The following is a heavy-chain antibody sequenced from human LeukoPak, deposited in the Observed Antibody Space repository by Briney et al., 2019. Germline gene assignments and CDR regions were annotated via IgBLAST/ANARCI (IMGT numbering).Heavy chain of an antibody. Sequence: SEALSLTCAAYGGSFSNYYWPWIRQPPGKGLEWIGEGHHSGSTNDNPSLKTRVTISVDTSRSQFSLKRTSVTAADTAVYYCARGSQWGDYAGFDPWGQGTLVTVSS. V-gene: IGHV4-34*01. D-gene: IGHD4-17*01. CDR2: GHHSGST. CDR1: GGSFSNYY. CDR3: ARGSQWGDYAGFDP. J-gene: IGHJ5*02.